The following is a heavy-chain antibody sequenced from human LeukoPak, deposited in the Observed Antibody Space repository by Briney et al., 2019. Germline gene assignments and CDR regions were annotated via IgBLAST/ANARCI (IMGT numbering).Heavy chain of an antibody. CDR3: ARVPEWELLRPLDY. CDR1: GYTFTSYG. CDR2: ISAYNGNT. Sequence: ASVKVSCKASGYTFTSYGISGVRQAPGQGLAWMGWISAYNGNTNYAQKLQGRVTMTTDTSTSTAYMELRSLRSDDTAVYYCARVPEWELLRPLDYWGQGTLVTVSS. D-gene: IGHD1-26*01. J-gene: IGHJ4*02. V-gene: IGHV1-18*01.